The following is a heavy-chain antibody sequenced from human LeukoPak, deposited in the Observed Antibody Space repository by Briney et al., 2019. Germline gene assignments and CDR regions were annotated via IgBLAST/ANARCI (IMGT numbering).Heavy chain of an antibody. D-gene: IGHD3-3*01. J-gene: IGHJ4*02. CDR1: GFTFSSYA. CDR3: AKDDSHDFWSGYYRSFDY. Sequence: GGSLRLSCAASGFTFSSYAMSWVRQAPGKWQEWVSAISGSGGSTYYADSVKGRFTISRDNSKNTLYLQMNSLRAEDTAVYYCAKDDSHDFWSGYYRSFDYWGQGTLVTVSS. V-gene: IGHV3-23*01. CDR2: ISGSGGST.